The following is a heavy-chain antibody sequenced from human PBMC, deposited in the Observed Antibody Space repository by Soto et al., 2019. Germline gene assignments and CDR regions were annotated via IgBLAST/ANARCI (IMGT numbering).Heavy chain of an antibody. V-gene: IGHV1-2*04. CDR2: INPNSGGT. D-gene: IGHD3-9*01. J-gene: IGHJ6*03. CDR3: ARGLTYYYYYYMDV. CDR1: GYTFTGYY. Sequence: GASVKVSCKASGYTFTGYYMHWVRQAPGQGLEWMGWINPNSGGTNYAQKFQGWVTMTRDTSISTAYMELSRLRSDDTAVYYCARGLTYYYYYYMDVWGKGTTVTVSS.